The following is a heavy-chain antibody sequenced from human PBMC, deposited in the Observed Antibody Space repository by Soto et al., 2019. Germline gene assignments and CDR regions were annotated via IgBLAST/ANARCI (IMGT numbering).Heavy chain of an antibody. V-gene: IGHV3-48*01. J-gene: IGHJ4*02. CDR2: ISSGSGAI. Sequence: WGSLRLSCAASGFICSSYSMNWVRQAPGKGLEWISYISSGSGAIYYADSVKGRFTISRDNAKNSLYLQMNSLRAEDTAVYYCATLSGSCSGGSCWGQGTLVTVSS. D-gene: IGHD2-15*01. CDR3: ATLSGSCSGGSC. CDR1: GFICSSYS.